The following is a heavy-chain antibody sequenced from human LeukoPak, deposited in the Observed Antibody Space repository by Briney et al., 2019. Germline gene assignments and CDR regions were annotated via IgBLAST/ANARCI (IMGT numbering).Heavy chain of an antibody. J-gene: IGHJ4*02. CDR1: GGSFSGYY. V-gene: IGHV4-34*01. CDR3: ARERASIAAAGKEVDY. Sequence: SETLSLTCAVYGGSFSGYYWSWIRQPPGKGLEWIGEINHSGSTNYNPSLKSRVTISVDTSKNQFSLKLSSVTAADTAVYYCARERASIAAAGKEVDYWGQGTLVTVSS. CDR2: INHSGST. D-gene: IGHD6-13*01.